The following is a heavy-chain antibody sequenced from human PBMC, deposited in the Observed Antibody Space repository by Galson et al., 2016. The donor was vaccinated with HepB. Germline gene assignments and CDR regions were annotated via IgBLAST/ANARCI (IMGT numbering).Heavy chain of an antibody. Sequence: SLRLSCAASGFTSSSYWMQWVRQVPGKGLVWVSRINSDGSRTSYADSVKGRFTISRDNAKNTLYLQMESLRAEDTAVYYCARDWYFDVWGRGTLVSVSS. V-gene: IGHV3-74*01. CDR1: GFTSSSYW. CDR2: INSDGSRT. J-gene: IGHJ2*01. CDR3: ARDWYFDV.